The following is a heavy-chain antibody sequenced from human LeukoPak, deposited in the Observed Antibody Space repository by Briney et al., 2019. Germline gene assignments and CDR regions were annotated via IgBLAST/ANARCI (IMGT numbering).Heavy chain of an antibody. CDR1: GGSFSGYY. D-gene: IGHD3-22*01. V-gene: IGHV4-34*01. CDR2: INHSGST. Sequence: PSETLSLTCAVYGGSFSGYYWSWIRQPPGKGLEWTGEINHSGSTNYNPSLKSRVTISVDTSKNQFSLKLSSVTAADTAVYYCARDSSGYYGGFDYWGQGTLVTVSS. J-gene: IGHJ4*02. CDR3: ARDSSGYYGGFDY.